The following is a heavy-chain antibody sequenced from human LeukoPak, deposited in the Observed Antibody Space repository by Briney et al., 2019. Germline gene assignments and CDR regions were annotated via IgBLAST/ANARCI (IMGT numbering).Heavy chain of an antibody. J-gene: IGHJ4*02. D-gene: IGHD5-18*01. Sequence: GGSLRLSCAASGFTFDDYAMHWVRQAPEKGLEWVSLISGNGGTAYYADSVKGRFTISRDNSKNSLYLQMNSLRPEDTALYFCAKDSLWGSGYPEYWGQGTLVTVSS. CDR1: GFTFDDYA. V-gene: IGHV3-43*02. CDR3: AKDSLWGSGYPEY. CDR2: ISGNGGTA.